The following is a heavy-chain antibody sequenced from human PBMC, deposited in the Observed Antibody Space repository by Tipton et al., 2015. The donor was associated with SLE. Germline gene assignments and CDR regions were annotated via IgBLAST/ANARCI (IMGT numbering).Heavy chain of an antibody. Sequence: TLSLTCSVSGGSINVYYWSWVRQPPGKGLEWIGYVSYSGSTNYNPSLQSRGTISVDTSKNQFSLKLRSVTAADTAVYYCARLPDYFDHWGQGALVTVSS. V-gene: IGHV4-59*01. CDR1: GGSINVYY. CDR2: VSYSGST. CDR3: ARLPDYFDH. J-gene: IGHJ4*02.